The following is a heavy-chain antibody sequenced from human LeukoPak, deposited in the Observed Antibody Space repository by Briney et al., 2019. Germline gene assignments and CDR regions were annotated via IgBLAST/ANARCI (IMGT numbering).Heavy chain of an antibody. Sequence: GGSLRLSCAASGFTFTTYGLHWVRQAPGKGLEWVAAIASNGGSEYYADSVKGRFTISRDNSKNTLFLQMNSLRPDDTAVYYCAKRGHYSINWYHYFDYWGQGTLVTVSS. CDR1: GFTFTTYG. J-gene: IGHJ4*02. V-gene: IGHV3-30*18. CDR3: AKRGHYSINWYHYFDY. D-gene: IGHD6-13*01. CDR2: IASNGGSE.